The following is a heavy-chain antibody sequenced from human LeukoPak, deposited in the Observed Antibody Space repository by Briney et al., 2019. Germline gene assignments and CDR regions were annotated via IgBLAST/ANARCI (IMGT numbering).Heavy chain of an antibody. CDR3: ATDGRGVVGATQDYYYGMDV. CDR1: GYTFTSYD. J-gene: IGHJ6*02. CDR2: MNPNSGNT. D-gene: IGHD1-26*01. V-gene: IGHV1-8*01. Sequence: GASVKVSCKASGYTFTSYDINWVRQATGQGLEWMGWMNPNSGNTGYAQKFQGRVTMTRNTSISTAYMELSSLRSEDTAVYYCATDGRGVVGATQDYYYGMDVWGQGTTVTVSS.